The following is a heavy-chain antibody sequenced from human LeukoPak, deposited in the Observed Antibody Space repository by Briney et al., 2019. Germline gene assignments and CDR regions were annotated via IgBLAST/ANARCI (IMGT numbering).Heavy chain of an antibody. J-gene: IGHJ1*01. CDR2: FYYSGST. CDR3: ARLFGLDTAYSGYFQH. Sequence: SETLSLTCTVSGGSISSSSYYWGWIRQPPGKGLDWIGSFYYSGSTYYNLSLKSRVTISVDTSKNQFSLKLTSVTAADTAVYYCARLFGLDTAYSGYFQHWGQGTLVTVSS. V-gene: IGHV4-39*01. D-gene: IGHD3/OR15-3a*01. CDR1: GGSISSSSYY.